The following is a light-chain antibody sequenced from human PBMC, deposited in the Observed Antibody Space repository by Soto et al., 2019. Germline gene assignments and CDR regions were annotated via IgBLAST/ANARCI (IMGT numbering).Light chain of an antibody. CDR1: SSDVGAYHF. CDR3: SSYTSSNTPYV. V-gene: IGLV2-14*01. Sequence: QSVLTQPASVCGSPGQSITISCTGSSSDVGAYHFVSWYQHHPGKAPKLILYEVTARPSGVSSRFSGSKSGNTASLTISGLQADDEVNYSCSSYTSSNTPYVFGTGTKATVL. CDR2: EVT. J-gene: IGLJ1*01.